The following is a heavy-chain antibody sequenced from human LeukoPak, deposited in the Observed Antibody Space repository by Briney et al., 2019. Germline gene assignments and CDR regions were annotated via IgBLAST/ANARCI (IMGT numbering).Heavy chain of an antibody. Sequence: PSETLSLTCTVSGGSISSYYWSWIRQPPGKGLEWIGYIYYSGTTNYNPSLKSRVTILVDTSKNQFSLKVSSVTAADTAVYYCAGDRYGGNSGEFDYWGQGTLVTVSS. J-gene: IGHJ4*02. CDR3: AGDRYGGNSGEFDY. V-gene: IGHV4-59*01. D-gene: IGHD4-23*01. CDR2: IYYSGTT. CDR1: GGSISSYY.